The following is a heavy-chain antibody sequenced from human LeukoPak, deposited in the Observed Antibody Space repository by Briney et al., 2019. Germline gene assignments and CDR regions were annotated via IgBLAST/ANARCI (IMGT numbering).Heavy chain of an antibody. CDR1: GFTFSSYG. Sequence: PGGSLRLSCAASGFTFSSYGMHWVRQAPGKGLEWVAVIWYDGSNKYYADSVKGRFTISRDNSKNTLYLQMNSLRVEDTAVYYCSRSTVSLVDWGQGTLVTVSS. J-gene: IGHJ4*02. D-gene: IGHD4-17*01. CDR3: SRSTVSLVD. V-gene: IGHV3-33*01. CDR2: IWYDGSNK.